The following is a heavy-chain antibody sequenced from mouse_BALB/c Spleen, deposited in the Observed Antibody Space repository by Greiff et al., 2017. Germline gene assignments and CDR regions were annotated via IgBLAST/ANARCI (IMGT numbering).Heavy chain of an antibody. D-gene: IGHD2-4*01. Sequence: EVKLMESGGGLVQPGGSLKLSCAASGFDFSRYWMSWVRQAPGKGLEWIGEINPDSSTINYTPSLKDKFIISRDNAKNTLYLQMSKVRSEDTALYYCARRGIRRAMDYWGQGTSVTVSS. CDR3: ARRGIRRAMDY. CDR1: GFDFSRYW. CDR2: INPDSSTI. J-gene: IGHJ4*01. V-gene: IGHV4-1*02.